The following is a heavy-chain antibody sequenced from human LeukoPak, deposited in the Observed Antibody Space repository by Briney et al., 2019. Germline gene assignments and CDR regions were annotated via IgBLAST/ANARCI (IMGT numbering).Heavy chain of an antibody. Sequence: ASVKVSCKASGGTFSSYAISWVRQAPGQGLEWMGGIIPIFGTAYYAQKFQGRVTITADKSTSTAYMELSSLRSEDTAVYYCASRVDYVWGSYRYHDYWGQGTLVTVSS. D-gene: IGHD3-16*02. CDR3: ASRVDYVWGSYRYHDY. J-gene: IGHJ4*02. V-gene: IGHV1-69*06. CDR2: IIPIFGTA. CDR1: GGTFSSYA.